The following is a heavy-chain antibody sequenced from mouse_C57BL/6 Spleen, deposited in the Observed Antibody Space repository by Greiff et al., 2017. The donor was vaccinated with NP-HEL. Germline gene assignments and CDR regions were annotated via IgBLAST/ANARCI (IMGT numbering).Heavy chain of an antibody. Sequence: QVHVKQPGAELVKPGASVKVSCKASGYTFTSYWMHWVKQRPGQGLEWIGRIHPSDSDTNYNQKFKGKATLTVDKSSSTAYMQLSSLTSEDSAVYYCAIPYGSIHYAMDYWGQGTSVTVSS. CDR2: IHPSDSDT. V-gene: IGHV1-74*01. CDR3: AIPYGSIHYAMDY. D-gene: IGHD1-1*01. J-gene: IGHJ4*01. CDR1: GYTFTSYW.